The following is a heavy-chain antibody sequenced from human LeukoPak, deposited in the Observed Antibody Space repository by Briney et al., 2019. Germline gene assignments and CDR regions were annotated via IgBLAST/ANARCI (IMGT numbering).Heavy chain of an antibody. V-gene: IGHV3-30*03. D-gene: IGHD5-24*01. J-gene: IGHJ5*02. CDR3: ARDIDGLNWFDP. Sequence: PGGSLRLSCAASGFTFSSYSMNWVRQAPGKGLEWVAVISYDGSNKYYADSVKGRFTISRDNSKNTLYLQMNSLRAEDTAVYYCARDIDGLNWFDPWGQGTLVTVSS. CDR1: GFTFSSYS. CDR2: ISYDGSNK.